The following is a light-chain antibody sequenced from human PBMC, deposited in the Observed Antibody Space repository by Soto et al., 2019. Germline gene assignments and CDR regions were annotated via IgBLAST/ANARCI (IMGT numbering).Light chain of an antibody. CDR2: DVN. CDR1: RSDIGAYNF. CDR3: TSRTTSTTMI. V-gene: IGLV2-14*03. J-gene: IGLJ2*01. Sequence: QSALTQPASVSGSPGQSITISCTGTRSDIGAYNFVSWYQQHPGEVPKLILYDVNVRPSGVSNRFSGSKSGNTASLTISGLQAEDEADYYCTSRTTSTTMIFGGGTKLTAL.